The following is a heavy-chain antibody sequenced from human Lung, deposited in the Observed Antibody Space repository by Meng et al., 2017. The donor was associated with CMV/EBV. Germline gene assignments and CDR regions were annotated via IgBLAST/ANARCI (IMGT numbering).Heavy chain of an antibody. CDR2: ISSSSSYI. D-gene: IGHD6-19*01. J-gene: IGHJ5*02. CDR3: ATSRGSGWYRIGWFDP. V-gene: IGHV3-21*01. CDR1: GFTFSSYS. Sequence: GGSLRLXCAASGFTFSSYSMNWVRQAPGKGLEWVSSISSSSSYIYYADSVKGRFTISRDNAKNSLYLQMNSLRAEDTAVYYCATSRGSGWYRIGWFDPWGQGNXVNGAS.